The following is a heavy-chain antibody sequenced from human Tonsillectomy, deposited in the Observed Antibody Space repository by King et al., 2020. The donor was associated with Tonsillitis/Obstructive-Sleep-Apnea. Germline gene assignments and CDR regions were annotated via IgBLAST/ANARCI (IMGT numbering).Heavy chain of an antibody. CDR2: ISWDGGST. CDR1: GFTFDDYT. D-gene: IGHD2-15*01. Sequence: VQLVESGGVVVQPGGSLRLSCAASGFTFDDYTMHWVRQAPGKGLEWVSLISWDGGSTYYADSVKGRFTISRDNSKNSLYLQMNSLRTEETALYYCAKDPRGYCSGGSCYLTDYYYYMDVWGKGTTVTVSS. CDR3: AKDPRGYCSGGSCYLTDYYYYMDV. J-gene: IGHJ6*03. V-gene: IGHV3-43*01.